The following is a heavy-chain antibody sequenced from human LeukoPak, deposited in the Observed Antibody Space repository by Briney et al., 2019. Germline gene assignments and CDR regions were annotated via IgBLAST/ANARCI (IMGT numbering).Heavy chain of an antibody. V-gene: IGHV3-23*01. J-gene: IGHJ4*02. D-gene: IGHD3-22*01. CDR3: AKRGVVIRVILVGFHKEAYYFDS. CDR1: GITLSNYG. Sequence: GVSLRLSCAASGITLSNYGMSWVRQAPGKGLECVAGISDSGGRKNYADTVKGRFKISRNNPKNTLYLQMNSLRAEDTAVYFCAKRGVVIRVILVGFHKEAYYFDSWGQGALVTVSS. CDR2: ISDSGGRK.